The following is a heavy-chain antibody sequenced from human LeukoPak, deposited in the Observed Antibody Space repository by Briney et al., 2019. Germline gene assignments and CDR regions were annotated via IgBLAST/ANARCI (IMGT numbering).Heavy chain of an antibody. CDR1: GGPFSGYY. V-gene: IGHV4-34*01. CDR3: ASGGGYAYY. J-gene: IGHJ4*02. CDR2: INHSGST. D-gene: IGHD3-16*01. Sequence: SETLSLTCAVYGGPFSGYYWSWIRQPPGKGLEWIGEINHSGSTNYNPSLKSRVTIPVDTSKNQFSLKLSSVTAADTAVYYCASGGGYAYYWGQGTLVTVSS.